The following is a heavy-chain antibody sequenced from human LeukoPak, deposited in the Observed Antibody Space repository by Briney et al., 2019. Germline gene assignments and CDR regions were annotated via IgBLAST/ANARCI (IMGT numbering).Heavy chain of an antibody. CDR1: GFTFSSYG. CDR3: AKGPGSYVHHY. Sequence: GRSLRLSCAASGFTFSSYGMHWVRQAPGKGLEWVAVISYDGSNKYYADSVMGRFTISRDNSKNTLYLQMNSLRAEDTAVYYCAKGPGSYVHHYWGQGTLVTVSS. D-gene: IGHD1-26*01. J-gene: IGHJ4*02. V-gene: IGHV3-30*18. CDR2: ISYDGSNK.